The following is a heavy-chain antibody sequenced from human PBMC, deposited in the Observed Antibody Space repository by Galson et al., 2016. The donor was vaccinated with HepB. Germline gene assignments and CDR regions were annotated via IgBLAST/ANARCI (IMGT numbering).Heavy chain of an antibody. D-gene: IGHD2/OR15-2a*01. CDR1: GFTFSHYG. CDR3: AKRHEYCPPVGCSVDY. CDR2: DSLAGRRP. J-gene: IGHJ4*02. V-gene: IGHV3-30*18. Sequence: SLRLSCAASGFTFSHYGMPWVRQAPGKGLEWVAADSLAGRRPLYADSVKGRFTISRDNSNNMLFLQMSSLRPDDTAVYYCAKRHEYCPPVGCSVDYWGQGTLVFVSS.